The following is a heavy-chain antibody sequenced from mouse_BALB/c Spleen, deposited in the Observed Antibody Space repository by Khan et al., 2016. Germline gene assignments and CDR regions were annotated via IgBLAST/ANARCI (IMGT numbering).Heavy chain of an antibody. CDR2: ISSGGSYP. Sequence: EVQLVESGGDLVKPGGSLNLSGAASGFTVSTYGMSWVRQTPDKRLEWVATISSGGSYPYYPDSVMGRFTISSDNSKNTRYLQISSLNTEDTAMYYCARQDRYDGGFAYWGQGTLVTVSA. D-gene: IGHD2-14*01. CDR3: ARQDRYDGGFAY. V-gene: IGHV5-6*01. J-gene: IGHJ3*01. CDR1: GFTVSTYG.